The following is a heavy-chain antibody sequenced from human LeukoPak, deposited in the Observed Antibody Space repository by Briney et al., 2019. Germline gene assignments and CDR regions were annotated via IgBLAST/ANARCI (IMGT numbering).Heavy chain of an antibody. CDR1: GYSISSGYY. Sequence: PSETLSLTCTVSGYSISSGYYWGWIRQPAGKGLEWIGRIYTSGSPKYNPSLKSRVTISVDTSKNQFSLKLSSVTAADTAVYYCARVVVAAKVYYYYYYMDVWGKGTTVIISS. V-gene: IGHV4-38-2*02. J-gene: IGHJ6*03. CDR2: IYTSGSP. D-gene: IGHD2-15*01. CDR3: ARVVVAAKVYYYYYYMDV.